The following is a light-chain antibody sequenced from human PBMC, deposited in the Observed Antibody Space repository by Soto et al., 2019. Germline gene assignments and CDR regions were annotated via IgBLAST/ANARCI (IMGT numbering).Light chain of an antibody. Sequence: QSALTQPASVSGSPGQSITISCTGTHSDVGSYNLVSWYQQHPGKAPKLIIYEDSKQPSGVSNRFSGSKSGYTASLTISGLEAEDEADYYCCSYAGSFSVIFGGGTKLTVL. CDR1: HSDVGSYNL. CDR2: EDS. CDR3: CSYAGSFSVI. V-gene: IGLV2-23*01. J-gene: IGLJ2*01.